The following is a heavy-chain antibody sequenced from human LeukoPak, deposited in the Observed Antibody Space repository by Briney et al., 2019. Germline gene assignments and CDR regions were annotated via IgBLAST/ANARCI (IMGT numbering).Heavy chain of an antibody. CDR1: GFTFSSYA. V-gene: IGHV3-30-3*01. D-gene: IGHD6-13*01. Sequence: GGSLRLSRAASGFTFSSYAMHWVRQAPGKGLEWVAVISYDGSNKYYADSVKGRFTISRDNSKNTLYLQMNSLRAEDTAVYYCARVPYSSSWPYFDYWGQGTLVTVSS. CDR3: ARVPYSSSWPYFDY. CDR2: ISYDGSNK. J-gene: IGHJ4*02.